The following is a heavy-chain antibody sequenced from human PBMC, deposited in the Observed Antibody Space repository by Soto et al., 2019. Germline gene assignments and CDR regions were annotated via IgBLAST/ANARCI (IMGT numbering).Heavy chain of an antibody. CDR3: ARERGGYGLFDS. V-gene: IGHV4-30-2*01. Sequence: SETLSLTCTVSGGSISNAAYSWSWIRQPPGKGLEWIGYIYPSGMPFYNPSLRSRVPISIDRSNDQFSLNLKSVTAADTAVYYCARERGGYGLFDSWGQGTLVTVSS. J-gene: IGHJ4*02. D-gene: IGHD5-18*01. CDR1: GGSISNAAYS. CDR2: IYPSGMP.